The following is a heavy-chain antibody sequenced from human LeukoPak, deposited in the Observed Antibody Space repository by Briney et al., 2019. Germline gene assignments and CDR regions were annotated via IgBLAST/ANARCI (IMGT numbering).Heavy chain of an antibody. V-gene: IGHV4-38-2*02. CDR3: ARDRSGYGDFDS. Sequence: SETLSLTCDISGRSISRGSYWGWIRRPLGKGLEWIGNIDHAGSPYYNPSLRSRVTISVDTSNNQFSLKLSSVTAPDTAVYYCARDRSGYGDFDSWGQGTLVTVSS. D-gene: IGHD5-12*01. CDR1: GRSISRGSY. CDR2: IDHAGSP. J-gene: IGHJ4*02.